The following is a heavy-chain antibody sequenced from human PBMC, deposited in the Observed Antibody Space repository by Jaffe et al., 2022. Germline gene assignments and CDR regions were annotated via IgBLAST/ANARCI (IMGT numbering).Heavy chain of an antibody. D-gene: IGHD6-13*01. CDR1: GYTFTSYA. V-gene: IGHV1-3*01. CDR2: INAGNGNT. CDR3: ARVQRASSSWDSPPGY. Sequence: QVQLVQSGAEVKKPGASVKVSCKASGYTFTSYAMHWVRQAPGQRLEWMGWINAGNGNTKYSQKFQGRVTITRDTSASTAYMELSSLRSEDTAVYYCARVQRASSSWDSPPGYWGQGTLVTVSS. J-gene: IGHJ4*02.